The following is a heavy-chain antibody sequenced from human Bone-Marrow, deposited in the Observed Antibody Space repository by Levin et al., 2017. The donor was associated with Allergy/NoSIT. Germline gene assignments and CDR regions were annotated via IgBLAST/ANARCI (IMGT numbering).Heavy chain of an antibody. CDR1: GFTFSSYW. CDR2: INSDGSST. Sequence: GGSLRLSCAASGFTFSSYWMHWVRQAPGKGLVWVSRINSDGSSTSYADSVKGRFTISRDNAKNTLYLQMNSLRAEDTAVYYCARAGRALPGYIAAAGISPIREGGWFDPWGQGTLVTVSS. CDR3: ARAGRALPGYIAAAGISPIREGGWFDP. J-gene: IGHJ5*02. D-gene: IGHD6-13*01. V-gene: IGHV3-74*01.